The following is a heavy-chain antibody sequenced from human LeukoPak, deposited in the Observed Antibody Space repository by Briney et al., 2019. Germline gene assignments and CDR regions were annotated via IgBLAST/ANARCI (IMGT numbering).Heavy chain of an antibody. CDR3: AKDGGAGDLWFGELYYYFDY. D-gene: IGHD3-10*01. J-gene: IGHJ4*02. V-gene: IGHV3-30*02. CDR2: VRYDGNNK. Sequence: GGSLRLSCAASGFSFSSYGMHWVRQAPGKGLEWVAFVRYDGNNKYYADSVKGRFSISRDNSKNTLYLQMNSPRTEDTALYYCAKDGGAGDLWFGELYYYFDYWGQGTLVTVSS. CDR1: GFSFSSYG.